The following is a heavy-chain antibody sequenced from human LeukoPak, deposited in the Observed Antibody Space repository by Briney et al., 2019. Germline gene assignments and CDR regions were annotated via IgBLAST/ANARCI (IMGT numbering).Heavy chain of an antibody. CDR3: AKMSSSWTYYYGMDV. V-gene: IGHV3-23*01. D-gene: IGHD6-13*01. CDR1: GLTFSSYA. J-gene: IGHJ6*02. Sequence: GGSLRLSCAGSGLTFSSYAMIWVRQAPGKGLEWVSGTNDIGGSTYYADSVKGRFTISRDNSKNTLYLQMNSLRAEDTAVYYCAKMSSSWTYYYGMDVWGQGTTVTVSS. CDR2: TNDIGGST.